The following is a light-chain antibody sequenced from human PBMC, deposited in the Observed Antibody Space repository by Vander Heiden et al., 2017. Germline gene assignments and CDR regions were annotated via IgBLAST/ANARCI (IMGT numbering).Light chain of an antibody. CDR1: QSISSF. J-gene: IGKJ3*01. CDR3: QESFISPFP. V-gene: IGKV1-39*01. Sequence: DIQMTQSPPSLSASVGDRVTITCRASQSISSFLNWYQQKPGKAPKLLIYAASSLQSGVLSRFSGSGSGTDFTLTINSLQPEDFATYYCQESFISPFPFGPGTKVDIK. CDR2: AAS.